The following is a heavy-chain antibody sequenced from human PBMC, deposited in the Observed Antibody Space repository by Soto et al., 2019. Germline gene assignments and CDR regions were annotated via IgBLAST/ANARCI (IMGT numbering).Heavy chain of an antibody. CDR3: ANYNWNYFDY. CDR1: GGSISSSSYY. Sequence: SETLSLTCTVSGGSISSSSYYWGWIRQPPGKGLEWIGSIYYSGSTYYNPSLKSRVTISVDTSKNQFSLKLSSVTAADTAVYYCANYNWNYFDYWGQGTLVTVSS. V-gene: IGHV4-39*01. CDR2: IYYSGST. J-gene: IGHJ4*02. D-gene: IGHD1-20*01.